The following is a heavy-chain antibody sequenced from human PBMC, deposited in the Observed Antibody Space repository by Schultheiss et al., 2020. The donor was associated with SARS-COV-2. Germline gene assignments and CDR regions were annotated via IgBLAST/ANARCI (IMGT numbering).Heavy chain of an antibody. CDR3: AKSFKTRIVVVPAAPT. V-gene: IGHV3-30-3*02. CDR2: ISYDGSNK. D-gene: IGHD2-2*01. CDR1: GFTFSSYA. Sequence: GGSLRLSCAASGFTFSSYAMHWVRQAPGKGLEWVAVISYDGSNKYYADSVKGRFTISRDNSKNTLYLQMNSLRAEDTAVYYCAKSFKTRIVVVPAAPTWGQGTLVTVSS. J-gene: IGHJ5*02.